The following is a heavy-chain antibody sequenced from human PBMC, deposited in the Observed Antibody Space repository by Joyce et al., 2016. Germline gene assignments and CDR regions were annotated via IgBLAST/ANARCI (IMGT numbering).Heavy chain of an antibody. CDR2: IRKDGSEK. V-gene: IGHV3-7*01. CDR1: GFTFSNYW. Sequence: EVQLVESGGGLVQPGGSLRLSCAVSGFTFSNYWMSWVRQAPGKGLEWVANIRKDGSEKYYVDSVKGRFTISRDNAKNSLYLQMSSLRAEDTAVYYCARDAAYYYDSSGYFYTYWGQGTLVTVSS. D-gene: IGHD3-22*01. CDR3: ARDAAYYYDSSGYFYTY. J-gene: IGHJ4*02.